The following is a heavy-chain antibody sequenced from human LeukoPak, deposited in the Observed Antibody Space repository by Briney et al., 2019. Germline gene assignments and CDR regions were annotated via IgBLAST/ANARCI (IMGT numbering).Heavy chain of an antibody. CDR1: GYTLTELS. D-gene: IGHD5-24*01. V-gene: IGHV1-24*01. J-gene: IGHJ3*02. Sequence: ASVKVSCKVSGYTLTELSMHWVRQAPGKGLEWMGGFDPEDGETIYAQKFQGRVTMTEDTSTDTAYMELSSLRSEDTAVYYCATNWQDGYPNRAFDIWGQGTMVIVSS. CDR3: ATNWQDGYPNRAFDI. CDR2: FDPEDGET.